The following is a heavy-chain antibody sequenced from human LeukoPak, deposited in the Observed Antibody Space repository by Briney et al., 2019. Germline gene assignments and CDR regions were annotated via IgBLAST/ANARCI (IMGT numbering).Heavy chain of an antibody. V-gene: IGHV1-18*01. J-gene: IGHJ6*02. D-gene: IGHD3-9*01. CDR3: AREPPALRYFDWSPNYGMDV. CDR1: GYTFTSYG. Sequence: GASVKVSCKASGYTFTSYGISWVRQAPGQGLEWMGWISAYNGNTNYGQKLQGRVTMTTDTSTSTAYMELRSLRSDDTAVYYCAREPPALRYFDWSPNYGMDVWGQGTTVTVSS. CDR2: ISAYNGNT.